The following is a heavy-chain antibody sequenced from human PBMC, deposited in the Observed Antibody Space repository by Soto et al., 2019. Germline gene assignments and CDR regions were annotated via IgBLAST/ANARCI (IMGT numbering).Heavy chain of an antibody. D-gene: IGHD3-10*01. CDR1: GVTFTSSA. J-gene: IGHJ4*02. Sequence: GSLRLSCSASGVTFTSSAMTWVRQVPGEGLQWVSSISKSGDSTYYADSVKGRFTTSRDNSKNTLYLQMNSLRAEDTAIYYCAKGSFGFDYWGQGTLVTVSS. CDR2: ISKSGDST. CDR3: AKGSFGFDY. V-gene: IGHV3-23*01.